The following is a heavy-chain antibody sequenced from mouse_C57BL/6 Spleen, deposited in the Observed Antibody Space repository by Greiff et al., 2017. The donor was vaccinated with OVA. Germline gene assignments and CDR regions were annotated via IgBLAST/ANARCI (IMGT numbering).Heavy chain of an antibody. J-gene: IGHJ3*01. D-gene: IGHD2-3*01. Sequence: VQLQQSGAELVRPGASVKLSCTASGFNIKDDYMHWVKQRPEQGLAWIGWIDPENGDTEYASKFQGEATITADTSSNTAYLQLSCLTSEDTAVYYCTTGLLPSAWFAYWGQGTLVTVSA. CDR1: GFNIKDDY. CDR3: TTGLLPSAWFAY. CDR2: IDPENGDT. V-gene: IGHV14-4*01.